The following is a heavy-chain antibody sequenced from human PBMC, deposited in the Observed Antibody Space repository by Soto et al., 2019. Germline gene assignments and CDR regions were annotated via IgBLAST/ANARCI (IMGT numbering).Heavy chain of an antibody. D-gene: IGHD3-3*01. CDR3: ARVYSRITIFGAAIAGYYGMDV. Sequence: ASVKVSCKASGYTFTSYDINWVRQATGQGLEWMGWMNPNSGNTGYAQKFQGRVTMTRNTSISTAYMELSSLRSEDTAVYYCARVYSRITIFGAAIAGYYGMDVWGQGTTVTVSS. CDR2: MNPNSGNT. J-gene: IGHJ6*02. V-gene: IGHV1-8*01. CDR1: GYTFTSYD.